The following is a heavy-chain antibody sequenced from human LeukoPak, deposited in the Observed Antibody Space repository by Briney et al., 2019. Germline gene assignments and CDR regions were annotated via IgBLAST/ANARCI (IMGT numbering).Heavy chain of an antibody. D-gene: IGHD6-19*01. CDR2: ISGSGNST. V-gene: IGHV3-23*01. J-gene: IGHJ4*02. Sequence: PGGSLRLSCAASGFTFSGYAMSWVRQAPGKGLEWVSAISGSGNSTYYAGSVKGRFTISRDNSKNTLYLQMNSLRAEDTAVYYCAKDRRYSSGWYSGEDWGQGTLVTFSS. CDR1: GFTFSGYA. CDR3: AKDRRYSSGWYSGED.